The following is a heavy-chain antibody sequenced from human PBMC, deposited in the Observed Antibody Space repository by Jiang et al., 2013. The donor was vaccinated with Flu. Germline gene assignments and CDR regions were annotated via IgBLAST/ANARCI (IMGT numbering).Heavy chain of an antibody. CDR2: INHSGST. Sequence: LLKPSETLSLTCAVYGGSFSGYYWSWIRQPPGKGLEWIGEINHSGSTNYNPSLKSRVTISVDTSKNQFSLKLSSVTAADTAVYYCARAPNNGFGELFTGRDYYYGMDVWGQGTTVTVSS. J-gene: IGHJ6*02. CDR3: ARAPNNGFGELFTGRDYYYGMDV. D-gene: IGHD3-10*01. V-gene: IGHV4-34*01. CDR1: GGSFSGYY.